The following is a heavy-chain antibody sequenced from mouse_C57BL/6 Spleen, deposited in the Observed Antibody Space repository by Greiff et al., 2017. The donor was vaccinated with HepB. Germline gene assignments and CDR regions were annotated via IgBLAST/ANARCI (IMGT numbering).Heavy chain of an antibody. CDR3: ARSGYGYDYYAMDY. Sequence: VKLQQSGPELVKPGASVKISCKASGYAFSSSWMNWVKQRPGKGLEWIGRIYPGDGDTNYNGKFKGKATLTVDKSTSTAYLHLSSLTSEDSAVYFCARSGYGYDYYAMDYWGPGTSVTVSS. J-gene: IGHJ4*01. V-gene: IGHV1-82*01. CDR2: IYPGDGDT. D-gene: IGHD2-2*01. CDR1: GYAFSSSW.